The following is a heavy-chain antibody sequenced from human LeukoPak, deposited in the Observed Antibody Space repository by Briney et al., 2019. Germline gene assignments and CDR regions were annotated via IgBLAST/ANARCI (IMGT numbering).Heavy chain of an antibody. J-gene: IGHJ6*04. Sequence: GGSLRLSCAASVFTFSSYAMSWVRQAPGKGLEWVSAISGSGGSTYYADSVKGRFTISRDNSKNTLYLQMNSLRAEDTAVYYCAQWGYYYYGMDVWGKGTTVTVSS. CDR2: ISGSGGST. D-gene: IGHD3-16*01. CDR1: VFTFSSYA. V-gene: IGHV3-23*01. CDR3: AQWGYYYYGMDV.